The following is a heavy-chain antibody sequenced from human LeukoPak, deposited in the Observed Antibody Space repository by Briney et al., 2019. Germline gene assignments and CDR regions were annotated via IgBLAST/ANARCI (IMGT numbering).Heavy chain of an antibody. Sequence: SETLSLTCTVSGGSISSGGYSWSWIRQPPGKGLEWIGYIYHSGSTYYNPSLKSRVTISVDRSKNQFSLKLSSVTAADTAVYYCARTSVAARRANAFDIWGLGTMVTVSS. J-gene: IGHJ3*02. CDR2: IYHSGST. CDR1: GGSISSGGYS. CDR3: ARTSVAARRANAFDI. V-gene: IGHV4-30-2*01. D-gene: IGHD6-6*01.